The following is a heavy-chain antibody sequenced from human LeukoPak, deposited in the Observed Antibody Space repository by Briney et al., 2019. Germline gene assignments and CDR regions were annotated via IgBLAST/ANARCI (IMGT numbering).Heavy chain of an antibody. V-gene: IGHV4-59*01. Sequence: PSETLSLTCTVSGGSISSYYWSWIRQPPGKGLEWIGYIYYSGSTNYNPSLKSRVTISVDTSRNQFSLKLSSVTAADTAVYYCARAGGRGATSFDYWGQGTLVTVSS. CDR1: GGSISSYY. J-gene: IGHJ4*02. CDR2: IYYSGST. CDR3: ARAGGRGATSFDY. D-gene: IGHD1-26*01.